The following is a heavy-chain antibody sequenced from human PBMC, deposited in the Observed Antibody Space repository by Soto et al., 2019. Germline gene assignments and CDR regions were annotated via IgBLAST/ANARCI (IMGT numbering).Heavy chain of an antibody. CDR3: AKSISAAALDAFDF. J-gene: IGHJ3*01. CDR2: ISGSGGIT. CDR1: GFPFSSYA. D-gene: IGHD6-25*01. Sequence: PGGSLRLSCAGSGFPFSSYAVSWVRQDPGKGLEWVSSISGSGGITSYVDSVKGRFTISRDNSKNTLFLQMNSLRAEDTALYYCAKSISAAALDAFDFWGQGTMVT. V-gene: IGHV3-23*01.